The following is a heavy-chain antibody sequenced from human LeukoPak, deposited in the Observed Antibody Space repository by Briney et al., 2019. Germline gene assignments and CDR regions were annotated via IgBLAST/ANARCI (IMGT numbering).Heavy chain of an antibody. Sequence: GGSLRLSCVASGFRFSDFVMHWVRQAPGKGLEWVAVIFYDRGKKFYADSVEGRFTISSDNSKNTLYLQMNSLRDEDTAVYYCAKGDNYKPLYFDNWGQGSLVTVSA. V-gene: IGHV3-33*06. CDR2: IFYDRGKK. CDR1: GFRFSDFV. J-gene: IGHJ4*02. CDR3: AKGDNYKPLYFDN. D-gene: IGHD1-20*01.